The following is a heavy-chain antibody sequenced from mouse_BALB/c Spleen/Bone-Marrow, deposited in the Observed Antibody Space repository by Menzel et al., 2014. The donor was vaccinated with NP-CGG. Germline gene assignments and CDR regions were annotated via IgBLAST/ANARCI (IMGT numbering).Heavy chain of an antibody. D-gene: IGHD2-4*01. CDR1: GFTFSSYG. CDR3: ARPNDFGAWFAY. Sequence: EVQLQQSGGDLVKPGGSLKLSCAASGFTFSSYGMSWVRQTPDKRLEWVATISSGGSYTYYPDSVKGRFTISRDNAKNTLYLQMSSLKSEDTAMYYCARPNDFGAWFAYWGQGTLVTVSA. CDR2: ISSGGSYT. V-gene: IGHV5-6*01. J-gene: IGHJ3*01.